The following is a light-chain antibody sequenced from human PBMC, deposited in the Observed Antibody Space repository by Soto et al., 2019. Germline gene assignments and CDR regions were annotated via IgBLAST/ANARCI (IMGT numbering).Light chain of an antibody. CDR2: DVS. J-gene: IGLJ2*01. CDR1: SSDVGGYNY. Sequence: QSALTQPASVSGSPGQSITISCTGTSSDVGGYNYVSWYQQHPGKAPKLMIYDVSNRPSGVSNRFSGSKSGNTASLTISGLKAEDEADYYCSSYTSRSTVVFGGGTKVTVL. V-gene: IGLV2-14*01. CDR3: SSYTSRSTVV.